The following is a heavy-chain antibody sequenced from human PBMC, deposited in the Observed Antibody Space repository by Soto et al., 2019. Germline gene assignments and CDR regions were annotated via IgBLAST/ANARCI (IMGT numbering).Heavy chain of an antibody. J-gene: IGHJ4*02. CDR1: GFTFSSYA. V-gene: IGHV3-23*01. Sequence: EVQLLESGGGLVQPGGSLRLSCAASGFTFSSYAMSWVRQAPGKGLEWVSAISGSGGSTYYADSVKGRFTISRDNSKNTLYLQMNSLRAEDTAVYYCAFPGKDMVVVVAATADYWGQGTLVTVSS. D-gene: IGHD2-15*01. CDR2: ISGSGGST. CDR3: AFPGKDMVVVVAATADY.